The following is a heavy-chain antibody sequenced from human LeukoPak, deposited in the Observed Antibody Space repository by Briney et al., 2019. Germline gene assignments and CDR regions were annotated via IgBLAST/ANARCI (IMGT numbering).Heavy chain of an antibody. J-gene: IGHJ4*02. D-gene: IGHD2-2*01. CDR3: AKVGVVVPAASHFDY. CDR1: GFTFSSYA. Sequence: GGSLRLSCAASGFTFSSYAMSWVRQAPGKGLEWVSAISGSGGSTYYADSVKGRFTISRDNSKNTLYLQMNSLRAEDTAVYYCAKVGVVVPAASHFDYWGQGTLVTVSS. CDR2: ISGSGGST. V-gene: IGHV3-23*01.